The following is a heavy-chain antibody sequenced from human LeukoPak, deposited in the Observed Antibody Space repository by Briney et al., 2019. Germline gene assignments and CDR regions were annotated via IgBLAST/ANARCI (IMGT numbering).Heavy chain of an antibody. J-gene: IGHJ4*02. CDR3: STTYYYDSSEGY. Sequence: GGSLRLSCAASGFTFSSYAMHWVRQAPGKGLEWVAVISYDGSNKYYADSVKGRFTISRDDSKNTLYLQMNSLKTEDTAVYYCSTTYYYDSSEGYWGQGTLVTVSS. D-gene: IGHD3-22*01. CDR2: ISYDGSNK. V-gene: IGHV3-30-3*01. CDR1: GFTFSSYA.